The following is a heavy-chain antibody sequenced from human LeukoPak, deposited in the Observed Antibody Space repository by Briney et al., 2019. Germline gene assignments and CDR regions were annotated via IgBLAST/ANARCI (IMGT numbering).Heavy chain of an antibody. Sequence: PGGSLRLTCAAPGLTITTHWMTWVRQAPEKGLEWVATIEQDGTKEYYVDSVKGRFTISRDNAKNSLYPQMNSLRADDTAVYYCVRDFDYWGQGTLVTVSS. V-gene: IGHV3-7*01. CDR1: GLTITTHW. J-gene: IGHJ4*02. CDR2: IEQDGTKE. CDR3: VRDFDY.